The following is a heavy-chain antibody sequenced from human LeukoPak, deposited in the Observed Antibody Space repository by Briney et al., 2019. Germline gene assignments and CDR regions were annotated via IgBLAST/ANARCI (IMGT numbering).Heavy chain of an antibody. D-gene: IGHD6-19*01. CDR3: AIASSGWYGECLDY. V-gene: IGHV4-34*01. Sequence: SETLSLTCAVYGGSFSGYYWSWIRQPPGKGLEWIGEINHSGSTNYNPSLKSRVTISVDTSKNQFSLKLSSVTAADTAVYYCAIASSGWYGECLDYWGQGTLVTVSS. CDR2: INHSGST. CDR1: GGSFSGYY. J-gene: IGHJ4*02.